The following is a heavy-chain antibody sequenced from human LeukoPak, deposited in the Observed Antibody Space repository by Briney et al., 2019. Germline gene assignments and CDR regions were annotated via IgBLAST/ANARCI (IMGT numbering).Heavy chain of an antibody. CDR2: IIPIFGTA. J-gene: IGHJ6*02. V-gene: IGHV1-69*13. CDR1: GYTFTSYG. Sequence: GASVKVSCKASGYTFTSYGISWVRQAPGQGLEWMGGIIPIFGTANYAQKFQGRVTITADESTSTAYMELSSLRSEDTAVYYCARADYYYYGMDVWGQGTTVTVSS. CDR3: ARADYYYYGMDV.